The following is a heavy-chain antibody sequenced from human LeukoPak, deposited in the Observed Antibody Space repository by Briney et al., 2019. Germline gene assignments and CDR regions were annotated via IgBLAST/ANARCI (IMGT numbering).Heavy chain of an antibody. Sequence: GSLRLSCSASGFTFSSYAMSWIRQPPGKGLEWIGYIYYSGSTNYNPSLKSRVTISVDTSKNQFSLKLSSVTAADTAVYYCARSRGYSYGLYYFDYWGQGTLVTVSS. J-gene: IGHJ4*02. CDR3: ARSRGYSYGLYYFDY. V-gene: IGHV4-59*01. D-gene: IGHD5-18*01. CDR2: IYYSGST. CDR1: GFTFSSYA.